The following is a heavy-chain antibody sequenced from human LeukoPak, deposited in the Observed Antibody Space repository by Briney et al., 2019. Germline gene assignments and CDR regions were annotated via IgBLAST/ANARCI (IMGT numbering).Heavy chain of an antibody. CDR2: IYTSGST. D-gene: IGHD3-10*01. V-gene: IGHV4-4*07. CDR1: GGSISSYY. CDR3: ARGSYYYGSGRDYFDY. J-gene: IGHJ4*02. Sequence: SETLSLTCTVSGGSISSYYWSWIRQPAGKGLEWIGRIYTSGSTNYNPSLKSRVTMSVDTSKNQFSLKLSSVTAADTAVYYCARGSYYYGSGRDYFDYWGQGTLVTVSS.